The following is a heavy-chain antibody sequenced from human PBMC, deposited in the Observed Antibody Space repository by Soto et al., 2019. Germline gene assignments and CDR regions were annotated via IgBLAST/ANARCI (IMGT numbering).Heavy chain of an antibody. D-gene: IGHD1-26*01. V-gene: IGHV3-30*03. CDR2: ISYDGSNK. J-gene: IGHJ4*02. CDR1: GFTFSSYG. Sequence: QVQLVESGGGVVQPGRSLRLSCAASGFTFSSYGMHWVRQAPGKGLEWVAVISYDGSNKYYADSVKGRCTISRDNSKNTLYLQMNSLRAEDTAVYYCAVIVGATLWGQGTLVTVSS. CDR3: AVIVGATL.